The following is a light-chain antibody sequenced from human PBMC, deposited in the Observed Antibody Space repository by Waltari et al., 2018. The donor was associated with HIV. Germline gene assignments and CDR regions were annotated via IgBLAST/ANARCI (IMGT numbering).Light chain of an antibody. Sequence: QSALTPPPSVSGSPGQSVTISCTGTISDGGSYHRVSWYQQPPGTASKLMIYEVSKLRSRVPDRFSGSKSGITASRTISGLQTGDDADYYCGTWDNRLTTVVFGGGTKLTVL. CDR2: EVS. V-gene: IGLV2-18*02. J-gene: IGLJ2*01. CDR3: GTWDNRLTTVV. CDR1: ISDGGSYHR.